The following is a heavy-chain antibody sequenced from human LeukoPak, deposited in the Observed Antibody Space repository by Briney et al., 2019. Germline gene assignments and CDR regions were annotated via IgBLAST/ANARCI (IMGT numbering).Heavy chain of an antibody. CDR2: IYYSGST. D-gene: IGHD2-8*01. CDR3: ARHAGYCTNGVCSPRYYYGMDV. CDR1: GGSISSSRYY. J-gene: IGHJ6*02. V-gene: IGHV4-39*01. Sequence: SETLSLTCTVSGGSISSSRYYWGWIRQPPGKGLEWIGSIYYSGSTYYNPSLKSRVTISVDTSKNQFSLKLSSVTAADTAVYYCARHAGYCTNGVCSPRYYYGMDVWGQGTTVTVSS.